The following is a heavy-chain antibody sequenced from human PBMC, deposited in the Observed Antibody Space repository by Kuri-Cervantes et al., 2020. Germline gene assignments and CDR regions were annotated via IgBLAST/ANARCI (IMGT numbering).Heavy chain of an antibody. Sequence: GESLKISCAASEITFSSYSMNWFRQAPGKGLEWVSALSAGGGSTYYADSAKGRFTISRDNSKNTLYLQMNSLRAEDTAVYYCAKERPIGGVQGVFDYWGQGTLVTVSS. D-gene: IGHD3-10*01. V-gene: IGHV3-23*01. CDR2: LSAGGGST. CDR3: AKERPIGGVQGVFDY. J-gene: IGHJ4*02. CDR1: EITFSSYS.